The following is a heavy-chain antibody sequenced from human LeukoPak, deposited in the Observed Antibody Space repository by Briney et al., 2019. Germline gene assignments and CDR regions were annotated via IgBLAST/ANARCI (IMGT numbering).Heavy chain of an antibody. J-gene: IGHJ3*02. CDR2: INWNGGST. CDR1: GFTFDDYG. Sequence: GGSPRLSCAASGFTFDDYGMSWVRQAPGKGLEWVSGINWNGGSTGYADSVKGRFTISRDNAKNSLYLQMNSLRAEDTALYYCARDANYGDYARGAFDIWGQGTMVTVSS. D-gene: IGHD4-17*01. CDR3: ARDANYGDYARGAFDI. V-gene: IGHV3-20*04.